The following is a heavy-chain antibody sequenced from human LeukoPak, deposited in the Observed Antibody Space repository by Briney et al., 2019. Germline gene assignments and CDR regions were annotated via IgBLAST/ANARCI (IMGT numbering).Heavy chain of an antibody. D-gene: IGHD2-2*01. CDR1: GGTFSSYA. V-gene: IGHV1-69*13. CDR2: IIPIFGTA. Sequence: GASVKVSCKASGGTFSSYAISWVRQAPGQGLEWMGGIIPIFGTANYAQKFQGRVTITADESTSTAYMELSSLRSEDTAVYYCARTKPRYCSSTSCALDYWGQGTLVTVSS. J-gene: IGHJ4*02. CDR3: ARTKPRYCSSTSCALDY.